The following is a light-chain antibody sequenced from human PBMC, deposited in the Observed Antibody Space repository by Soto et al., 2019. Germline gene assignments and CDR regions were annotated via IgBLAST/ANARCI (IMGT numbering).Light chain of an antibody. CDR2: DAS. Sequence: EIVFTQSPATLSLSPGERATLSCRASQSVSSYLAWYQQKPGQAPRLLIYDASNRATGIPARFSGSGSGTDFTLTISSLEPEDFAVYYCQQRSNWRLTFGQGTRMEI. V-gene: IGKV3-11*01. CDR1: QSVSSY. CDR3: QQRSNWRLT. J-gene: IGKJ5*01.